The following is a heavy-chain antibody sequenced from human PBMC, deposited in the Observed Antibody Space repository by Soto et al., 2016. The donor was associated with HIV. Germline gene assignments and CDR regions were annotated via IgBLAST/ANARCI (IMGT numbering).Heavy chain of an antibody. CDR2: INSDGSNT. CDR1: GFNFSSYW. V-gene: IGHV3-74*01. J-gene: IGHJ4*02. Sequence: EVQLVESGGGLVQPGGSLRLSCAASGFNFSSYWMHWVRQAPGKGLMWVSHINSDGSNTRYADSVKGRFTISRDNAKNTLYLQMNSLRADDTAVYYCARDRSFWSGSLYYWGQGTLVTVSS. D-gene: IGHD3-3*01. CDR3: ARDRSFWSGSLYY.